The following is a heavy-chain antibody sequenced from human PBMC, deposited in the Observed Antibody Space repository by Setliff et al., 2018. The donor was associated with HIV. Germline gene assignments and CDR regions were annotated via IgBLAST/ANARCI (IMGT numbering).Heavy chain of an antibody. J-gene: IGHJ6*03. Sequence: KASETLSLTCAVYGGSFSGYHWSWIRQPPGKGLEWIATIHYTGSTYYNPSLKNRVTISADTSKKQVSLRLTSVTAADTAVYYCARGIYYYDSRRYYYYMDVWGKGTTVTVSS. CDR3: ARGIYYYDSRRYYYYMDV. D-gene: IGHD3-22*01. CDR2: IHYTGST. CDR1: GGSFSGYH. V-gene: IGHV4-34*01.